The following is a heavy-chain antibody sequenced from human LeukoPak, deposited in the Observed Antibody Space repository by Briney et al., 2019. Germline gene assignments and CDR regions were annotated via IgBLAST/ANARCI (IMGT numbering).Heavy chain of an antibody. CDR1: GFTFDDYA. D-gene: IGHD1-1*01. V-gene: IGHV3-9*01. CDR2: ITWNSGSI. CDR3: AKDVTNTNYYYYGMDV. J-gene: IGHJ6*02. Sequence: GGSLRLSCAASGFTFDDYAMHWVRQAPGKGLEWVSGITWNSGSIDYADSVKGRFTISRDNAKHSLYLQMNSLRAEDTALYYCAKDVTNTNYYYYGMDVWGQGTTVTVSS.